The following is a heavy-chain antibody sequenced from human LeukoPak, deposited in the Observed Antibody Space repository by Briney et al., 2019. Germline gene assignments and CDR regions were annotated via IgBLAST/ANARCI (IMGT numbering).Heavy chain of an antibody. Sequence: ASVKVSCKASGYTFTSYAMHWVRQAPGQRLEWMGWINAGNGNTKYSQKFQGRVTITRDTSASTAYMELSSLRSEDTAVYYCAHNYAHGDCLYCYYYYGMDAWGQGTTVTVSS. CDR3: AHNYAHGDCLYCYYYYGMDA. J-gene: IGHJ6*02. CDR2: INAGNGNT. V-gene: IGHV1-3*01. D-gene: IGHD2-21*02. CDR1: GYTFTSYA.